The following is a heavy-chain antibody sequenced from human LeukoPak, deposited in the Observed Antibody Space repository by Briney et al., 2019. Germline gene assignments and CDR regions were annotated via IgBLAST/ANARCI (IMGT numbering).Heavy chain of an antibody. V-gene: IGHV3-30*14. CDR2: FSYDGRSE. CDR1: GFTFSTYL. Sequence: GSLRLSCAASGFTFSTYLTHWVRQAPGKGLEWLAVFSYDGRSEFYADSVKGRFTISRDNSKNTLYLQMNSLRAEDTAVYYCARLTWPFDDDVSQTGFEYWGQGTLVTVST. J-gene: IGHJ4*02. CDR3: ARLTWPFDDDVSQTGFEY. D-gene: IGHD3-9*01.